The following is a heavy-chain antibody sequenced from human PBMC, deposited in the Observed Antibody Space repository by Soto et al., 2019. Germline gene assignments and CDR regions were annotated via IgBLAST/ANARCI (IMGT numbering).Heavy chain of an antibody. CDR2: IKSKTDGGTT. V-gene: IGHV3-15*01. CDR3: TTDLSLGMDV. J-gene: IGHJ6*02. D-gene: IGHD3-16*02. Sequence: EVAVTLSWAASGLTSSNAWMNPLRQAPEKGLEWVGRIKSKTDGGTTDYAAPVKGRFTISRDDSKNTLYLQMNSLKTEDTAVYYCTTDLSLGMDVWVQGTTVTVS. CDR1: GLTSSNAW.